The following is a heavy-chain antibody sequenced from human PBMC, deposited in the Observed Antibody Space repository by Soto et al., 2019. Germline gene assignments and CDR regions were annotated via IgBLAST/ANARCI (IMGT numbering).Heavy chain of an antibody. V-gene: IGHV3-48*02. D-gene: IGHD3-3*01. CDR3: AREPITIFGAAFDP. CDR1: GFTFSSYS. Sequence: PGGSLRLSCAASGFTFSSYSMNWVRQAPGKGLEWVSYISSSSSTISYADSVKGRFTISRDNAKNSLYLQMNSLRDEDTAVYYCAREPITIFGAAFDPWGQGTLVTVSS. CDR2: ISSSSSTI. J-gene: IGHJ5*02.